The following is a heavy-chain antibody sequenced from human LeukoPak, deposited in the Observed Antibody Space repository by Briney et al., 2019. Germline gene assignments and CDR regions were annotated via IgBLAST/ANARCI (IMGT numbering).Heavy chain of an antibody. J-gene: IGHJ6*04. CDR1: GDTFTSDG. Sequence: ASVKVSCKASGDTFTSDGISWVCEGPGQGLEWMGWISADNGKTNNAQKLKGRVNMTTDTSTSTAYMDLRSLRSDDTAVYYCARGGTGVLRYFDWFQSDYGMDVWGKGTTVTVSS. V-gene: IGHV1-18*01. CDR2: ISADNGKT. CDR3: ARGGTGVLRYFDWFQSDYGMDV. D-gene: IGHD3-9*01.